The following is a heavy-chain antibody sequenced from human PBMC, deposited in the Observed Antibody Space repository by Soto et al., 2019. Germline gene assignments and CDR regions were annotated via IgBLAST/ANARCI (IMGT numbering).Heavy chain of an antibody. CDR3: ARNYGDYVDY. J-gene: IGHJ4*02. CDR1: GGSISSYY. V-gene: IGHV4-59*08. Sequence: QVQLQESGPGLVKPSETLSLTCTVSGGSISSYYWSWIRQPPGKGLEWIGYIYYSGSTNYNPSLQSQLTISVDTSKNQFSLKLSSVTAADTAVYYCARNYGDYVDYWGQGTLVTVSS. CDR2: IYYSGST. D-gene: IGHD4-17*01.